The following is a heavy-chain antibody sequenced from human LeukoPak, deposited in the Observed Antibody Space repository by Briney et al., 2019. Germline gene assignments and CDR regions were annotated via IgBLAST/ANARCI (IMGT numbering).Heavy chain of an antibody. J-gene: IGHJ3*02. CDR1: GYTFTGYY. V-gene: IGHV1-2*02. CDR3: ARSRTGDRAFDI. Sequence: ASVKVPCKASGYTFTGYYMHWVRQAPGQGLEWMGWINPNSGGTNYAQKFQGRVTMTRDTSISTAYMELSRLRSDDTAVYYCARSRTGDRAFDIWGQGTMVTVSS. D-gene: IGHD7-27*01. CDR2: INPNSGGT.